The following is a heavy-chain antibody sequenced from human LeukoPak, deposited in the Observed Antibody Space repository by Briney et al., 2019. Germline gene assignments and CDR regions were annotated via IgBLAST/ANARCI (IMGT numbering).Heavy chain of an antibody. J-gene: IGHJ4*02. Sequence: GGSLRLSCAASGFSFSSYSMNWVRQAPGKGLEWVSSISSSSSSYIYYADSVKGRFTISRDNAKNSLYLQMNSLRAEDTAVYYCARDHGRDAVDVRVDYWGQGTLVTVSS. V-gene: IGHV3-21*01. D-gene: IGHD6-19*01. CDR2: ISSSSSSYI. CDR1: GFSFSSYS. CDR3: ARDHGRDAVDVRVDY.